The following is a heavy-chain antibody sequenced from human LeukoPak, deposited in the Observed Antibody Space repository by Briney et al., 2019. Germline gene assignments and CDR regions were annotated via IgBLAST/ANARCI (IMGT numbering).Heavy chain of an antibody. J-gene: IGHJ4*02. CDR3: ARVVSRYYFDY. D-gene: IGHD2/OR15-2a*01. CDR2: ISSSSSTI. Sequence: GGSLRLSCAASGFTFSSYSMNWVRQAPGKGLEWVSYISSSSSTIYYADSVKGRFTISRDNAKNSLYLQMNSLRAEDTAVYYCARVVSRYYFDYWGQGTLVTVSS. CDR1: GFTFSSYS. V-gene: IGHV3-48*04.